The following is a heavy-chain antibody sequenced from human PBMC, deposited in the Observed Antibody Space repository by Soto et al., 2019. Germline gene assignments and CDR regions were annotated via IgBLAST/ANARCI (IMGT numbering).Heavy chain of an antibody. CDR1: GFTLSSYW. V-gene: IGHV3-7*01. Sequence: EVQLVESGGGLVQPGGSLRLSCAASGFTLSSYWMSWVRQAPGKGLEWPANIKGDGSEKYYVDSVKGRSTVSRDNAKNSLYRQMISLRVEVTAVYYCARDIVATIGGFDYWGLGALVIVSS. D-gene: IGHD5-12*01. J-gene: IGHJ4*02. CDR3: ARDIVATIGGFDY. CDR2: IKGDGSEK.